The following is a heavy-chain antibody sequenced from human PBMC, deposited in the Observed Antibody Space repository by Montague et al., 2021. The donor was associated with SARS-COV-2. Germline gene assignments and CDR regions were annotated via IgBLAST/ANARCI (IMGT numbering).Heavy chain of an antibody. V-gene: IGHV4-59*02. J-gene: IGHJ4*01. CDR3: ARGLGYTSMFRFFDY. CDR1: GGSASGYY. D-gene: IGHD2-2*02. CDR2: MYYTGTS. Sequence: SETLSLNCAISGGSASGYYWAWIRQPPGKGLEWIGYMYYTGTSNYNPSLKSRVHMSIDTSKNPFSLNLTSVAAADTGVYYCARGLGYTSMFRFFDYWGHGAQVTVSS.